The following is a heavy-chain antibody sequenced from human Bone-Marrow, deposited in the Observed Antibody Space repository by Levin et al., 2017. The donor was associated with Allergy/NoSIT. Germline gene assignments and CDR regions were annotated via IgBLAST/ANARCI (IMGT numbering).Heavy chain of an antibody. CDR2: IYYSGST. CDR3: ARGHVYADYFDF. V-gene: IGHV4-31*03. J-gene: IGHJ4*02. CDR1: GDSFTNGAYY. D-gene: IGHD5/OR15-5a*01. Sequence: LSCTVSGDSFTNGAYYWTWIRHLPGKGLEWIAYIYYSGSTYYNPSLKSRPTISIDTSKNQFSLRLNSVTAADTAVYYCARGHVYADYFDFWGQGTLFTVSS.